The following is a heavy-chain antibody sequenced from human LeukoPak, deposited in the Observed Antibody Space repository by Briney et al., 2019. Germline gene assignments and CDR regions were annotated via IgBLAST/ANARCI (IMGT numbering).Heavy chain of an antibody. V-gene: IGHV3-21*01. Sequence: GGSLRLSCAASGFSFSSYAINWVRQAPGKGLEWVSSISSSSSYKYYADSVKGRFTISRDNAKNSLYLQMNSLRAEDTAVYYCARDLGYSSGPNYWGQGTRVTVSS. CDR3: ARDLGYSSGPNY. J-gene: IGHJ4*02. CDR1: GFSFSSYA. D-gene: IGHD6-19*01. CDR2: ISSSSSYK.